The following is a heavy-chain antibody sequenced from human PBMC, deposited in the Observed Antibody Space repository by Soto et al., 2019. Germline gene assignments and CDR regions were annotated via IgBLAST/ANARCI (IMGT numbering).Heavy chain of an antibody. CDR1: GFTFRSNW. J-gene: IGHJ4*02. CDR2: IKRDGSEK. CDR3: ASLEWEASGYADY. D-gene: IGHD3-3*01. Sequence: EVQLVESGGGLVQPGGSLRLSCVASGFTFRSNWMSWVRQAPGKGLEWVANIKRDGSEKYYVDSVKGRFTISRDNAKNTLYLQMHSLRADDTAVYYCASLEWEASGYADYWGQGILVTVSS. V-gene: IGHV3-7*03.